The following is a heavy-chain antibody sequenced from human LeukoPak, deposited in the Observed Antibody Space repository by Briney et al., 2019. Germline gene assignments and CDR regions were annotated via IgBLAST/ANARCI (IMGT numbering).Heavy chain of an antibody. CDR1: GFTFTSSA. J-gene: IGHJ4*02. CDR2: IVVGSGNT. V-gene: IGHV1-58*02. Sequence: SVKVSCKASGFTFTSSAMQWVRQARGQRLEWIGWIVVGSGNTNYAQKFQERVTITRDMSTSTAYMELSSLRSEDTAVYYCARAGYYDSSGYYYWGQGTLVTVSS. D-gene: IGHD3-22*01. CDR3: ARAGYYDSSGYYY.